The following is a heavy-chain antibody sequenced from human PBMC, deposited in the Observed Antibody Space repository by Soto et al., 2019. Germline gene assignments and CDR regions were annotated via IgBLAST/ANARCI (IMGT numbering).Heavy chain of an antibody. CDR2: INHSGST. CDR3: ASFLVVPAAYMDV. J-gene: IGHJ6*03. CDR1: GGSFSGYY. V-gene: IGHV4-34*01. Sequence: QVQLQQWGAGLLKPSETLSLTCAVYGGSFSGYYWSWIRQPPGKGLEWLGEINHSGSTNYNPSLKSRVTISVAPSKNQFSLKLSSVPAADTAVYYCASFLVVPAAYMDVWGKGTTVTVSS. D-gene: IGHD2-2*01.